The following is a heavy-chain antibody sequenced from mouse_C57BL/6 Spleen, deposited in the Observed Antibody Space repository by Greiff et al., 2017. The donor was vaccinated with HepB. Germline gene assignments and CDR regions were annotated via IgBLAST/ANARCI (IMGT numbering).Heavy chain of an antibody. CDR1: GFSLTSYG. Sequence: QVQLKQSGPGLVQPSQSLSITCTVSGFSLTSYGVHWVRQSPGKGLEWLGVIWSGGSTDYNAAFISRLSISKDNSKSQVFFKMNSLQADDTAIYYWAREDVEDYAMDYWGQGTSVTVSS. CDR2: IWSGGST. J-gene: IGHJ4*01. V-gene: IGHV2-2*01. CDR3: AREDVEDYAMDY.